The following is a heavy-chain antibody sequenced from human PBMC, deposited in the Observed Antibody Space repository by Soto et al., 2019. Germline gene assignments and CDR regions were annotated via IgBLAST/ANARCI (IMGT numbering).Heavy chain of an antibody. J-gene: IGHJ6*02. CDR2: ISYDGSNK. V-gene: IGHV3-30-3*01. CDR3: AREGGEQLVLGSVYYYYGMDV. D-gene: IGHD6-6*01. Sequence: QVQLVESGGGVVQPGRSLRLSCAASGFTFSSYAMHWVRQAPGKGLEWGAVISYDGSNKYYADSVKGRFTISRDNSKNTLYLQMNSLRAEDTAVYYCAREGGEQLVLGSVYYYYGMDVWGQGTTVTVSS. CDR1: GFTFSSYA.